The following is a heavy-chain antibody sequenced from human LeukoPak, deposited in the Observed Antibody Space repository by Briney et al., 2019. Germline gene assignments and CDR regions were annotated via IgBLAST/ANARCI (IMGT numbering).Heavy chain of an antibody. CDR3: VGDMTGPRDI. CDR2: ISSNGDST. D-gene: IGHD3-16*01. Sequence: GGALRLSCSASGFPFSSYAMHWVRQAPGKGLEYVSAISSNGDSTYYADSVKGSFTISRDNAKNSLYLQMNSLRDEDTAVYYCVGDMTGPRDIWGQGTMVTVSS. J-gene: IGHJ3*02. CDR1: GFPFSSYA. V-gene: IGHV3-64*04.